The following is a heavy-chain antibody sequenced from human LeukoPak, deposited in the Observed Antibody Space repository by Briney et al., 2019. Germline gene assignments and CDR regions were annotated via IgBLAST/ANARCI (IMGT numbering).Heavy chain of an antibody. D-gene: IGHD3-22*01. J-gene: IGHJ3*02. V-gene: IGHV3-48*01. CDR3: ARPREYYYDSRGGAFDI. CDR2: ISSSGSTI. Sequence: GGSLRLSCAAYGFTFSSYSMNWVRQAPGKGLEWVSSISSSGSTIDYADSVKGRFTISRDNAKNSLYLQMNSLRAEDTAVYYCARPREYYYDSRGGAFDIWGQGTMVTVSS. CDR1: GFTFSSYS.